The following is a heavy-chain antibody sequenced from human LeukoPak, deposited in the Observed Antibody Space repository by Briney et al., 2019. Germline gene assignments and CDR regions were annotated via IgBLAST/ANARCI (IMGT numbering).Heavy chain of an antibody. D-gene: IGHD2-8*01. V-gene: IGHV3-21*01. CDR1: GFTFSSYS. CDR3: ARMVGAGH. J-gene: IGHJ4*02. Sequence: SGGSLRLSCAASGFTFSSYSMNWVRQAPGKGLEWVSSISSSSSYIYYADSVKGRFTISRDNAENSLYLQMSSLRAEDTAVYYCARMVGAGHWGQGTLVTVSS. CDR2: ISSSSSYI.